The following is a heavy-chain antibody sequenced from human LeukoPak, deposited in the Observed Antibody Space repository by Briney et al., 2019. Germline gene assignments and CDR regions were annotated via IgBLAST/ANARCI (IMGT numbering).Heavy chain of an antibody. J-gene: IGHJ5*02. Sequence: ASVKVSCKASGYTFAKYGITWVRQAPGQGLEWMGWISAYYDNTNYAQKLQGRVTMTTDTSTSTAYMELTSLRYDDTAVYYCARLADFNWFDPWGQGTLVTVSS. D-gene: IGHD3-3*02. V-gene: IGHV1-18*01. CDR2: ISAYYDNT. CDR1: GYTFAKYG. CDR3: ARLADFNWFDP.